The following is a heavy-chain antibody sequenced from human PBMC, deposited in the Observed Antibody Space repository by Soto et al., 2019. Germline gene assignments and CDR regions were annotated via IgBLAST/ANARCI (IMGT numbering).Heavy chain of an antibody. J-gene: IGHJ1*01. V-gene: IGHV3-66*01. Sequence: EVQLVESGGGLVQPGGSLRLSCAASGFTVSSNYMSWVRQAPGKGLEWVSVIYSGRSTYYADSVKGRFTISRDTSKNTLYLQMNSLRAEDTAVYYWARDFVNGDNPEYFQHWGQCTLVTVSP. CDR1: GFTVSSNY. D-gene: IGHD4-17*01. CDR2: IYSGRST. CDR3: ARDFVNGDNPEYFQH.